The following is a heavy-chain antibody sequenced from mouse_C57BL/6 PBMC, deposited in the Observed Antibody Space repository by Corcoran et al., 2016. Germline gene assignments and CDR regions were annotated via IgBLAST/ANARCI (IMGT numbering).Heavy chain of an antibody. CDR3: ARYYDEWYFDV. J-gene: IGHJ1*01. Sequence: QIQLVQSGPELKKPGETVKISCKASGYTFTTYGMSWVKQAPGKGLKWMGWINTYSGVPTYADDFKGRFAFSLETSASTAYLQINNLKNEDTATYVWARYYDEWYFDVWGAGTTVTVSS. CDR2: INTYSGVP. CDR1: GYTFTTYG. D-gene: IGHD2-4*01. V-gene: IGHV9-3*01.